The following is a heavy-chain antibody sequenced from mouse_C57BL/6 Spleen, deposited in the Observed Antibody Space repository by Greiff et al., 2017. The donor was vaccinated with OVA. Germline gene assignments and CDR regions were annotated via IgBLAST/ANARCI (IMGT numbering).Heavy chain of an antibody. J-gene: IGHJ3*01. CDR1: GYTFTDYY. V-gene: IGHV1-26*01. Sequence: EVQLQQSGPELVKPGASVKISCKASGYTFTDYYMNWVKQSHGKSLEWIGDINPNNGGTSYNQKFKGKATLTVDKSSSPAYMELRSLTSEDSEVYYGAKEEANFGSSYAGFAYWGQGTLVTVSA. CDR2: INPNNGGT. CDR3: AKEEANFGSSYAGFAY. D-gene: IGHD1-1*01.